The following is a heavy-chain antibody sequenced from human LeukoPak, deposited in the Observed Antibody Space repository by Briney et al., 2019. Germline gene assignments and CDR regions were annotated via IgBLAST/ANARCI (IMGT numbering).Heavy chain of an antibody. CDR3: ARDNYYDSSGIHYYYMDV. V-gene: IGHV4-39*07. Sequence: TPSETLSLTCTVSGVSISSSSYYWGWIRQPPGKGLEWIGSIYYSGSTYYNPSLKSRVTISVDTSKNQFSLKLSSVTAADTAVYYCARDNYYDSSGIHYYYMDVWGKGTTVTISS. D-gene: IGHD3-22*01. CDR2: IYYSGST. J-gene: IGHJ6*03. CDR1: GVSISSSSYY.